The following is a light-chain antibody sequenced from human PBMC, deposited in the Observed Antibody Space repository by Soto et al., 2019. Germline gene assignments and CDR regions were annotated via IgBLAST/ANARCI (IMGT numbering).Light chain of an antibody. Sequence: QSVLTQPPSVSGAPGQRVTISCTGSSSNIGAGYDVHWYQQLPGTAPKLLIYGNSNRPSGVPDRFSGSKSGTSASLAITGLQAEDEADYYCQSYDSSLSAPYVFGTGTKVNRP. CDR2: GNS. V-gene: IGLV1-40*01. CDR1: SSNIGAGYD. CDR3: QSYDSSLSAPYV. J-gene: IGLJ1*01.